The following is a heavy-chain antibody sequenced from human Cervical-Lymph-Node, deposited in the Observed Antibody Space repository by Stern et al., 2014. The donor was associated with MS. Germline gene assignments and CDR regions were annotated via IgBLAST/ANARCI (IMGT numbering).Heavy chain of an antibody. Sequence: QLQLQESGPGLVKPSETLSLTCTVSGGSISSSSYYWSWIRQAPGKGLEWIGSIHYSGTTYYNLSLKSRVTLSVDTSKNQFSLKLSSVTATDTAVYYCARRGGHVVRQIVEFWFDPWGQGTLVTVSS. CDR2: IHYSGTT. V-gene: IGHV4-39*01. CDR3: ARRGGHVVRQIVEFWFDP. CDR1: GGSISSSSYY. J-gene: IGHJ5*02. D-gene: IGHD3-10*01.